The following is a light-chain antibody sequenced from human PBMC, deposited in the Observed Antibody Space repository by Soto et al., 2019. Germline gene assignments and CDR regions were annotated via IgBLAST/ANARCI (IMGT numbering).Light chain of an antibody. CDR3: QQLNSYPQT. J-gene: IGKJ5*01. CDR2: SAS. Sequence: IPLTQSPSSLSASVGDRVTITCRASQHIVTYLAWYQQKPGKAPKLLVYSASTLQSGVPSRFSGSGSGPDFTLTISSLQPEDSATYFCQQLNSYPQTFGQGTRLEIK. CDR1: QHIVTY. V-gene: IGKV1-9*01.